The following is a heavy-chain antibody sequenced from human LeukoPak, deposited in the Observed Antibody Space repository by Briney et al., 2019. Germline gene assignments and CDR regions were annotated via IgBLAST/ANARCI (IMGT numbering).Heavy chain of an antibody. V-gene: IGHV3-30*03. D-gene: IGHD1-26*01. CDR2: ISFDGTKK. Sequence: PGGSLRLSCAASGSTFTTYTMHWVRQAPGKGLEWVAVISFDGTKKYYTESVKGRFTISRDNSNNMLYLQMNSLRAEDSALYYCVSDWDGYWGQGTLVTVSS. CDR1: GSTFTTYT. CDR3: VSDWDGY. J-gene: IGHJ4*02.